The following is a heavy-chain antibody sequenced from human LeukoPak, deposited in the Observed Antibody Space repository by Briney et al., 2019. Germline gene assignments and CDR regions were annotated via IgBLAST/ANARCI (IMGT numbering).Heavy chain of an antibody. CDR1: GGTFSSYA. Sequence: SVTVSCKASGGTFSSYAISWVRQAPGQGLEWMGGIIPIFGTANYAQKFQGRVTITADESTSTAYMELSSLRSEDTAVYYCATFGYRYSSGWSIGDAFDIWGQGTMVTVSS. J-gene: IGHJ3*02. D-gene: IGHD6-19*01. V-gene: IGHV1-69*13. CDR2: IIPIFGTA. CDR3: ATFGYRYSSGWSIGDAFDI.